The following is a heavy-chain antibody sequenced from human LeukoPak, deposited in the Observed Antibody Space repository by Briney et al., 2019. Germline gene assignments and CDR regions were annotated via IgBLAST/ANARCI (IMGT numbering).Heavy chain of an antibody. J-gene: IGHJ3*02. CDR1: GGSISSGSYY. D-gene: IGHD3-3*01. V-gene: IGHV4-61*02. CDR2: IYTSGST. Sequence: SETLSLTCTVSGGSISSGSYYWSWIRQPVGKGLEWIGRIYTSGSTNYNPSLKSRVTISVDTSKNQFSLKLSSVTAADTAVYYCASQYYDFWSGYSDAFDIWGQGTMVTVSS. CDR3: ASQYYDFWSGYSDAFDI.